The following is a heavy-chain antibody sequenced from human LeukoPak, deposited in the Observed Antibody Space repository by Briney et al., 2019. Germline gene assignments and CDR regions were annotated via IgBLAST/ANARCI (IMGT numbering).Heavy chain of an antibody. V-gene: IGHV1-69*01. CDR1: GGTFSSYA. D-gene: IGHD6-13*01. CDR3: ARGRPIPKGIAAAPYYYYYGMDV. CDR2: IIPIFGTA. Sequence: SVKVSCKAPGGTFSSYAISWVRQAPGQGLEWMGGIIPIFGTANYAQKFQGRVTITADESTSTAYMELSSLRSEDTAVYYCARGRPIPKGIAAAPYYYYYGMDVWGKGTTVTVSS. J-gene: IGHJ6*04.